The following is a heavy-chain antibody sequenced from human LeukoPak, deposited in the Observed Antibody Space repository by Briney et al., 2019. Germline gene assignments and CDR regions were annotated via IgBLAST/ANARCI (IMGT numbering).Heavy chain of an antibody. D-gene: IGHD2-21*02. CDR1: GFTFNRCW. CDR3: TSWGDTTAEYFQR. J-gene: IGHJ1*01. Sequence: GGSLRLSCVVSGFTFNRCWMNWVRQAPGKGLEWVAHINPDGRDAYYVDSVKGRFTISRDNAQNSMYLQMNSLRVEDTAVYYCTSWGDTTAEYFQRWGQGTLVTVSS. V-gene: IGHV3-7*01. CDR2: INPDGRDA.